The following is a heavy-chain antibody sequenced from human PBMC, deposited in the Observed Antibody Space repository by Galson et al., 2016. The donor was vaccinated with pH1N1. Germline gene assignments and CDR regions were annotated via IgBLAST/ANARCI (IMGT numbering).Heavy chain of an antibody. CDR1: GGTFSSYV. CDR2: IIPIFGTA. J-gene: IGHJ4*02. D-gene: IGHD3-22*01. V-gene: IGHV1-69*06. CDR3: ASALYYYESSGYSPSYPFDH. Sequence: SCKASGGTFSSYVFSWVRQAPGQGLEWMGGIIPIFGTANDAQKFQGRVTITADKSTSTVYMELSSLRSEDTAEYYCASALYYYESSGYSPSYPFDHLGQGTLVTVSS.